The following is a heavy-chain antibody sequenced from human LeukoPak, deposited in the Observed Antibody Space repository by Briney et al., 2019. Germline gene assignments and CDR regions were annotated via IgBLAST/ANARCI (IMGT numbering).Heavy chain of an antibody. D-gene: IGHD6-19*01. CDR1: GFTFSDYY. CDR2: ISSSSSYT. CDR3: ARPETQYSSGLDGFDI. Sequence: GGSLRLSCAASGFTFSDYYMSWIRQAPGKGLEWVSYISSSSSYTNYADSVKGRFTISRDNAKNTLYLQMNSLRTEDTAVYYCARPETQYSSGLDGFDIWGQGTMVTVSS. J-gene: IGHJ3*02. V-gene: IGHV3-11*06.